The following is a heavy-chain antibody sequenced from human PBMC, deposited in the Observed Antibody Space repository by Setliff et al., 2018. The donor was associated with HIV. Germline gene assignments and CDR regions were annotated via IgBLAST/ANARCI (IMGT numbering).Heavy chain of an antibody. D-gene: IGHD6-19*01. CDR1: GFTFSSFA. Sequence: PGGSLRLSCAASGFTFSSFAMSWVRQAPGKGLEWVSAISSSGGSTYYADSVKGRFTISRDNSKNTLSLQMNSLGAEDTAVYYCAKDLRAASSGWYGGFDYWGQGTLVTVSS. V-gene: IGHV3-23*01. CDR2: ISSSGGST. CDR3: AKDLRAASSGWYGGFDY. J-gene: IGHJ4*02.